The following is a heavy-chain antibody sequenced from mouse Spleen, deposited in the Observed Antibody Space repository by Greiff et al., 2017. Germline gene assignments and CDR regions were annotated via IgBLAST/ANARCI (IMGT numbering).Heavy chain of an antibody. Sequence: QVQLQQSGAELVKPGASVKISCKASGYAFSSYWMNWVKQRPGQGLEWIGWIFPGSGSTYYNEKFKGKATLTVDKSSSTAYMLLSSLTSEDSAVYFCARRGFITTSFDYWGQGTTLTVSS. CDR2: IFPGSGST. J-gene: IGHJ2*01. V-gene: IGHV1-75*01. CDR3: ARRGFITTSFDY. D-gene: IGHD1-1*01. CDR1: GYAFSSYW.